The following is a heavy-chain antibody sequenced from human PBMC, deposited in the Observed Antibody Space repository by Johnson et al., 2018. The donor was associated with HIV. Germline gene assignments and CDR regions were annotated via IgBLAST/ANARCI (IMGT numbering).Heavy chain of an antibody. V-gene: IGHV3-30*18. CDR1: GLNFSGYG. Sequence: QVQLVESGGGVVQPGRSVRLSCVASGLNFSGYGMHWVRQTPGKGLEWVAFVSHHGSNQYYADSVKGRFIISRDNSKNMLYLQMNSLTVEDTAVYYCAKSPGKDHGGKSGAFDMWGQGTMVTVSS. D-gene: IGHD4-23*01. CDR3: AKSPGKDHGGKSGAFDM. CDR2: VSHHGSNQ. J-gene: IGHJ3*02.